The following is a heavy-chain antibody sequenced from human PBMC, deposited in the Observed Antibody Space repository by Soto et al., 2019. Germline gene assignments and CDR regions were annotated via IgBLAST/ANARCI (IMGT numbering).Heavy chain of an antibody. CDR3: ARDGGGYYFDY. Sequence: QVQLVESGGGVVQPGRSLRLSCAASGFTFSSYGMHWVRQAPGKGLEWVAVIWYDGSNKYYADSVKGRFTISRDNSKNTLYLQMNSLRAEDTAVYYYARDGGGYYFDYWGQGTLVTVSS. CDR2: IWYDGSNK. J-gene: IGHJ4*02. V-gene: IGHV3-33*01. CDR1: GFTFSSYG. D-gene: IGHD3-16*01.